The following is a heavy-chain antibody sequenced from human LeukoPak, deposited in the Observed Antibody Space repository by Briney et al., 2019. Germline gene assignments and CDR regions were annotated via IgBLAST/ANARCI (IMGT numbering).Heavy chain of an antibody. V-gene: IGHV1-69*13. CDR1: GGTFSSYA. CDR2: IIPIFGTA. J-gene: IGHJ4*02. D-gene: IGHD1-26*01. Sequence: SVKVSCKASGGTFSSYAISWVRQAPGQGLEWMGGIIPIFGTANYAQKFQGRVTITADESTSTAYMELSSLRSEDTVVYYCASLIRKFSGSYYGYWGQGTLVTVSS. CDR3: ASLIRKFSGSYYGY.